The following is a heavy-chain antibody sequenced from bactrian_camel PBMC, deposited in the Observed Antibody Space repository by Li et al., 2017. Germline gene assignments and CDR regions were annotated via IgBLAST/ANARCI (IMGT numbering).Heavy chain of an antibody. CDR3: ATATDCRWTGYPTWTPAARN. J-gene: IGHJ4*01. Sequence: HVQLVESGGGAVQAGGSLRLSCVASGYIYSSHCMGWVRQAPGKEREGVAAIGQHGDTSYADSVKGRFTISQDFAKNTLYLHMNDLKPEDTAMYYCATATDCRWTGYPTWTPAARNWGQGTQVTVS. CDR2: IGQHGDT. V-gene: IGHV3S53*01. CDR1: GYIYSSHC. D-gene: IGHD1*01.